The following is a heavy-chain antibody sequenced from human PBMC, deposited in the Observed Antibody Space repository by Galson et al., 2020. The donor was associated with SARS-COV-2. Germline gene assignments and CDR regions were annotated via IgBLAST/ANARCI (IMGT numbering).Heavy chain of an antibody. CDR2: IRSKANSYAT. D-gene: IGHD3-10*01. Sequence: GGSLRLSCAASGFTFSGSAMHWVRQASGKGLEWVGRIRSKANSYATAYAASVKGRFTISRDDSKNTAYLQMNSLKTEDTAVYYCTSSLWRFGELFSPRYYYYYMDVWGKGTTVTVSS. J-gene: IGHJ6*03. CDR3: TSSLWRFGELFSPRYYYYYMDV. CDR1: GFTFSGSA. V-gene: IGHV3-73*01.